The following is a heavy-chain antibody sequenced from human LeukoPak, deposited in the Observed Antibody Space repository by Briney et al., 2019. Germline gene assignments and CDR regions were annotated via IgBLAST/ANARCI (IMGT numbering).Heavy chain of an antibody. D-gene: IGHD1-26*01. Sequence: VASVKVSCKASGYTFTSYGISWVRQAPGQGLEWMGWISAYNGNTNYAQKFQGRVTMTRDTSISTAYMELSRLRSDDTAVYYCARALIAWELLNVSPYYYYMDVWGKGTTVTVSS. CDR3: ARALIAWELLNVSPYYYYMDV. V-gene: IGHV1-18*01. CDR1: GYTFTSYG. J-gene: IGHJ6*03. CDR2: ISAYNGNT.